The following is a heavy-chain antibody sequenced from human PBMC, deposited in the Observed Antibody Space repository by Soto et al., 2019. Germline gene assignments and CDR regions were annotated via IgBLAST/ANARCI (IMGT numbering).Heavy chain of an antibody. CDR3: ARLRYSSGWHQAFDI. J-gene: IGHJ3*02. D-gene: IGHD6-19*01. Sequence: RGESLKISCKGSGYSFTSYWISWVRQMPGKGLEWMGRIDPSDSYTNYSPSFQGHVTISADKSISTAYLQWSSLKASDTAMYYCARLRYSSGWHQAFDIWGQGTMVTVSS. CDR2: IDPSDSYT. V-gene: IGHV5-10-1*01. CDR1: GYSFTSYW.